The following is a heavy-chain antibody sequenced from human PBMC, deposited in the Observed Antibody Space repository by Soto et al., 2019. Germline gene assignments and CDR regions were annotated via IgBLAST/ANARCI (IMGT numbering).Heavy chain of an antibody. J-gene: IGHJ3*02. CDR3: ARGRGGWYNAFDI. D-gene: IGHD6-19*01. V-gene: IGHV1-69*13. CDR1: GGTFSSYA. CDR2: IIPIFGTA. Sequence: SVKVSCKASGGTFSSYAISWVRQAPGQGLEWMGGIIPIFGTANYAQKFQGGVTITADESTSTAYMELSSLRSEDTAVYYCARGRGGWYNAFDIWGQGTMVTVSS.